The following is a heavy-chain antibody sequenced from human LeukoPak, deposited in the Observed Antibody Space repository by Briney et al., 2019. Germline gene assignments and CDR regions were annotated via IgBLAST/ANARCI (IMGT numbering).Heavy chain of an antibody. CDR3: AKVYTTMVIRDRFDY. CDR2: IKSKTDGGTT. CDR1: GFTFSNAW. D-gene: IGHD5-18*01. J-gene: IGHJ4*02. V-gene: IGHV3-15*07. Sequence: GGSLRLSCAASGFTFSNAWMNWVRQAPGKGLEWVGRIKSKTDGGTTDYAAPVKGRFTISRDDSKNTLYLQMNSLRAEDTAVYYCAKVYTTMVIRDRFDYWGQGTLVTVSS.